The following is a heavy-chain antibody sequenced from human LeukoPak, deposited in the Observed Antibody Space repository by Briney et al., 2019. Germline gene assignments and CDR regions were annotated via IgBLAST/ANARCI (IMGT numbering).Heavy chain of an antibody. V-gene: IGHV3-23*01. CDR1: GFTFSDYY. CDR2: ISGSGGST. CDR3: AKNRGGSSYYFDY. D-gene: IGHD3-10*01. Sequence: GGSLRLSCAASGFTFSDYYMSWIRQAPGKGLEWVSAISGSGGSTYYADSVKGRFTISRDNSKNTLYLQMNSLRAEDTAVYYCAKNRGGSSYYFDYWGQGTLVTVSS. J-gene: IGHJ4*02.